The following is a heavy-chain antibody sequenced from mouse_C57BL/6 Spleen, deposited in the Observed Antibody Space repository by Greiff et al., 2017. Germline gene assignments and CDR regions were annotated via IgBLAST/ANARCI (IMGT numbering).Heavy chain of an antibody. V-gene: IGHV5-17*01. CDR3: ARAMVTTHYFDY. CDR2: ISSGSSTI. CDR1: GFTFSDYG. Sequence: EVQLQESGGGLVKPGGSLKLSCAASGFTFSDYGMHWVRQAPEKGLEWVAYISSGSSTIYYADTVKGRFTISRDNAKNTLFLQMTSLRSEDTAMYYCARAMVTTHYFDYWGQGTTLTVSS. D-gene: IGHD2-3*01. J-gene: IGHJ2*01.